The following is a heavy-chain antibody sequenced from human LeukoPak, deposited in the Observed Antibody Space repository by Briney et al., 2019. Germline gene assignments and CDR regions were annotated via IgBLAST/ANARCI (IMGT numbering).Heavy chain of an antibody. D-gene: IGHD4-23*01. CDR3: ARGAYGRDSLGMFDY. V-gene: IGHV1-46*01. CDR1: GYTFTSYY. CDR2: INPSGGST. J-gene: IGHJ4*02. Sequence: ASVKVSCKASGYTFTSYYMHWVRQAPGQGLEWMGIINPSGGSTSYAQKFQGRVTMTRDTSTSTVYMELSSLRSEDTAVYYCARGAYGRDSLGMFDYWGQGTLVTVSS.